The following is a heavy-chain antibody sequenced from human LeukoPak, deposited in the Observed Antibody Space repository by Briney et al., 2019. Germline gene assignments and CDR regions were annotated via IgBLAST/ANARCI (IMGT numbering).Heavy chain of an antibody. CDR2: IYHSGST. CDR1: GGSISSYY. CDR3: ASSPLYDYVWGATTDY. J-gene: IGHJ4*02. D-gene: IGHD3-16*01. Sequence: PSETLSLTCTVSGGSISSYYWSWIRQPPGKGLEWIGEIYHSGSTNYNPSLKSRVTISVDKSKNQFSLKLSSVTAADTAVYYCASSPLYDYVWGATTDYWGQGTLVTVSS. V-gene: IGHV4-59*12.